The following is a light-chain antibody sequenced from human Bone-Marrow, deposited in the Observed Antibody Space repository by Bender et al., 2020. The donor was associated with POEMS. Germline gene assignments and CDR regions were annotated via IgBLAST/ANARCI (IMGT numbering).Light chain of an antibody. CDR1: SSNIGAHA. CDR3: ASYAGGFYHVV. J-gene: IGLJ2*01. V-gene: IGLV1-44*01. Sequence: QSGLTQTPSASGTPGQRVTISCSGGSSNIGAHAVNWYQHLPGTAPKLLIYSSHRRPSEVPDRFSGSRSGNTASLTVSGLQADDEGDYYCASYAGGFYHVVFGGGTKLTVL. CDR2: SSH.